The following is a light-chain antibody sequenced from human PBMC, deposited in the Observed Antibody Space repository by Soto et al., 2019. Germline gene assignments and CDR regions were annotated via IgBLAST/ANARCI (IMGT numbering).Light chain of an antibody. CDR3: QSYDSSLSGSI. V-gene: IGLV1-40*01. J-gene: IGLJ2*01. Sequence: QSVLTQPPSVSGAPGQRVTISCTGSSSNIGAGYDVHWYQHLPGSTPKLLVYVTSNRPSGVPDRSSGSKSGTSASLAITGLQAEDEAYYYCQSYDSSLSGSIFGGGTKGTVL. CDR2: VTS. CDR1: SSNIGAGYD.